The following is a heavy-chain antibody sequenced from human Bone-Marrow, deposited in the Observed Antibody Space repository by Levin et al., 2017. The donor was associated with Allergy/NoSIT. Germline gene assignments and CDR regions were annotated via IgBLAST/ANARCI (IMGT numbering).Heavy chain of an antibody. CDR3: ARSSTESGYSGYDYRY. D-gene: IGHD5-12*01. Sequence: SGPTLVKPTQTLTLTCTFSGFSLSTSGVGVGWIRQPPGKALEWLALIYWDDDKRYSPSLKSRLTITKDTSKNQVVLTMTNMDPVDTATYYCARSSTESGYSGYDYRYWGQGTLVTVSS. CDR1: GFSLSTSGVG. J-gene: IGHJ4*02. V-gene: IGHV2-5*02. CDR2: IYWDDDK.